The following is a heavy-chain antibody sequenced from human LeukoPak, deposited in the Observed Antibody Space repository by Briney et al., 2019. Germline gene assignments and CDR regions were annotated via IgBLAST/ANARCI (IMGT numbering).Heavy chain of an antibody. V-gene: IGHV1-18*04. CDR2: ISAYNGNT. D-gene: IGHD3-9*01. CDR3: ARDPVLRYFDWLSTNWFDP. J-gene: IGHJ5*02. CDR1: GYTFTSYG. Sequence: ASVKVSCKASGYTFTSYGISWVRQAPGQGREWMGWISAYNGNTNYAQKLQGRVTMTTDTSTSTAYMELRSLRSDDTAVYYCARDPVLRYFDWLSTNWFDPWGQGTLVTVSS.